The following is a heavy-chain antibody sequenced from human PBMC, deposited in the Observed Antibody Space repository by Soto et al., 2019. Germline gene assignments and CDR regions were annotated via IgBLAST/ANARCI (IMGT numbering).Heavy chain of an antibody. CDR2: ISAYNGNT. CDR1: GYTYTSYG. J-gene: IGHJ6*03. D-gene: IGHD2-2*01. Sequence: ASVKVSCKASGYTYTSYGISWVRQKNRQGLEWMGWISAYNGNTNYAQKLQGRVTMTTDTSTSTAYMELRSLRSDDTAVYYCARVTDIVVVPAAVGYMDVWGKGTTVTVSS. CDR3: ARVTDIVVVPAAVGYMDV. V-gene: IGHV1-18*01.